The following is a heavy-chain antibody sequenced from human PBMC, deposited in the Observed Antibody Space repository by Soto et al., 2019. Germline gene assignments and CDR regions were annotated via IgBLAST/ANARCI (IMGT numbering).Heavy chain of an antibody. CDR1: GFTFSSFG. CDR2: IGTAGDT. CDR3: ARTPPGGYHYYYGMDV. J-gene: IGHJ6*02. D-gene: IGHD3-22*01. V-gene: IGHV3-13*01. Sequence: PGGSLTLSCAASGFTFSSFGMHWVRQAPGKGLEWVAVIGTAGDTYYPGSVKGRFTISRENAKNSLYLQMNSLRAGDTAVYYCARTPPGGYHYYYGMDVWGQGTTVTVSS.